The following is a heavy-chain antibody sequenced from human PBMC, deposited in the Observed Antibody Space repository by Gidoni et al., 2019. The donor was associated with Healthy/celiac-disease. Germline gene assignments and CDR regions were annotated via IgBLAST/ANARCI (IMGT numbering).Heavy chain of an antibody. V-gene: IGHV3-23*01. CDR3: AKRDGLTYYYYGMDV. D-gene: IGHD2-21*02. Sequence: EVQLLESGGGLVQPGGSLSLSCAASGFTFSSYAMSWFRQAPGKGLEWVSAISGSGGSTYYADSVKGRFTISRDNSKNTLYLQMNSLRAEDTAVYYCAKRDGLTYYYYGMDVWGQGTTVTVSS. CDR2: ISGSGGST. CDR1: GFTFSSYA. J-gene: IGHJ6*02.